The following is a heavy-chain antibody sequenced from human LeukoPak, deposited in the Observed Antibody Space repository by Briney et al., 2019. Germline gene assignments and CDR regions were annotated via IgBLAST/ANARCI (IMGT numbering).Heavy chain of an antibody. CDR2: ISWNNGSI. J-gene: IGHJ6*02. CDR3: AKARGYSGYDYYYGMDV. Sequence: PGRSLRLSCAASGFTFDDYAMHWVRQAPGKGLEWVSGISWNNGSIGYADSVKGRFTISRDNAKNSLYLQMNSLRAEDTALYYCAKARGYSGYDYYYGMDVWGQGTTVTVSS. V-gene: IGHV3-9*01. D-gene: IGHD5-12*01. CDR1: GFTFDDYA.